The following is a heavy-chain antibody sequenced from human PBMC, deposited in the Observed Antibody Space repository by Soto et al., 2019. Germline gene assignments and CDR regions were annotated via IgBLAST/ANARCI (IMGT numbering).Heavy chain of an antibody. Sequence: KVSFKVSGYTLTELSMHWVRQAPGKLLEWMGGFDPEDGEAIYAQKFQGRVTMTEDTSTDTAYMELSSLRSEDTAVYYCATDHYYILPGYYGPFQYWGQATLVIVS. D-gene: IGHD3-9*01. CDR1: GYTLTELS. V-gene: IGHV1-24*01. CDR2: FDPEDGEA. J-gene: IGHJ4*02. CDR3: ATDHYYILPGYYGPFQY.